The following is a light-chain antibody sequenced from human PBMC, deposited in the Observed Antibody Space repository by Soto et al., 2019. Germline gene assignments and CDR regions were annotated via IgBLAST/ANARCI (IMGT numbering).Light chain of an antibody. Sequence: IVSTQSPATLAMCPGEKAPLSCRAIQSVSSYLAWYQQKPGQAPRLLIYDASNRATGIPARFSGSGSGTDFTLTISSLEPEDFAVYYCQQRSNWPPRITFCGGAIVDI. J-gene: IGKJ4*01. V-gene: IGKV3-11*01. CDR1: QSVSSY. CDR2: DAS. CDR3: QQRSNWPPRIT.